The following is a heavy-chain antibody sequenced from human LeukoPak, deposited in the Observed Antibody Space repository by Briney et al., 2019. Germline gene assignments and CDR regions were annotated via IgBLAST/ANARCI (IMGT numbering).Heavy chain of an antibody. D-gene: IGHD6-19*01. CDR2: INHSGST. Sequence: SETLSLTCTVSGGSIRSSYYYWGWIRQPPGKGLEWIGEINHSGSTNYNPSLKSRVTISVDTSKNQFSLKLSSVTAADTAVYYCARVMVVAGMRYWGQGTLVTVSS. CDR1: GGSIRSSYYY. CDR3: ARVMVVAGMRY. V-gene: IGHV4-39*07. J-gene: IGHJ4*02.